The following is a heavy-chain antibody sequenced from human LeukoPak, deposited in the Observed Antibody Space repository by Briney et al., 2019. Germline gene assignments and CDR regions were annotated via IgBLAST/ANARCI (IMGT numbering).Heavy chain of an antibody. CDR2: KSAGGGST. Sequence: PGGSLRLSCVASGLIYDDSIMQGRRHAPGEGVWWVSLKSAGGGSTFSADSERGGFSISRDNSKNSLYLQMNSLRSEDTAMYYFAKESGKFDYWGQRALVAVSS. CDR1: GLIYDDSI. V-gene: IGHV3-43*02. CDR3: AKESGKFDY. J-gene: IGHJ4*02.